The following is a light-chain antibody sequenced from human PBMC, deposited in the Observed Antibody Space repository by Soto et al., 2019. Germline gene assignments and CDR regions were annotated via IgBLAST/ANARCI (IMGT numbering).Light chain of an antibody. Sequence: EIVLTQSPGTLSLSPGEGATLSCRASQSVNSNYLAWYQQKPGQAPSLLIYAASSRAPGIPDRFSGSGSGKDFTLSIYRLEPEDFSVYYCQQYDRSPWTCGQGTKVESK. CDR2: AAS. J-gene: IGKJ1*01. V-gene: IGKV3-20*01. CDR1: QSVNSNY. CDR3: QQYDRSPWT.